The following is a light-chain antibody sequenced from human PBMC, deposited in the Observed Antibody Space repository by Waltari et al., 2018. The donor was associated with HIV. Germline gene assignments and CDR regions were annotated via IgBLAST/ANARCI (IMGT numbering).Light chain of an antibody. Sequence: QSALTQPPSASVSPGQSVTISCTGTSSDVGAYDYVSWYQHHPGRAPKLIIYEVVERPAGVPDRFCGSKSGNTASLTVSGLQAENEADYYFSSYAGVKTFVFGTGTKVTVL. J-gene: IGLJ1*01. CDR2: EVV. CDR3: SSYAGVKTFV. CDR1: SSDVGAYDY. V-gene: IGLV2-8*01.